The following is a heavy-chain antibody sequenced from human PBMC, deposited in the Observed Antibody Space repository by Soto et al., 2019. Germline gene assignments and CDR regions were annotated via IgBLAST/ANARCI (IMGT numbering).Heavy chain of an antibody. V-gene: IGHV3-21*01. D-gene: IGHD6-13*01. Sequence: PGGSLRLSCAASGFTFSSYSMNWVRQAPGKGLEWVSSISSSSSYIYYADSVKGRFTISRDNAKNSLYLQMDSLRAEDTAVYYCARDPSQQQLVSKRGEDYWGQGTLVTVSS. CDR1: GFTFSSYS. CDR3: ARDPSQQQLVSKRGEDY. J-gene: IGHJ4*01. CDR2: ISSSSSYI.